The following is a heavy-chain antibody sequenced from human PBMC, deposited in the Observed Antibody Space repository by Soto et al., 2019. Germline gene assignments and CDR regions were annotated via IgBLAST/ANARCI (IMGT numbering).Heavy chain of an antibody. CDR3: VKDKYDSGSSMGNWFDP. Sequence: EVQLLESGGYLVQRGGSLRLSCAAYGFTFSKYAMSWVRQAPGKGLEWVSSISAGGGTTYYADTVKGLFTISIDNSENTLYLQLNSLRADDTAIFYCVKDKYDSGSSMGNWFDPWGQGTLVTVSS. CDR2: ISAGGGTT. J-gene: IGHJ5*02. D-gene: IGHD3-10*01. V-gene: IGHV3-23*01. CDR1: GFTFSKYA.